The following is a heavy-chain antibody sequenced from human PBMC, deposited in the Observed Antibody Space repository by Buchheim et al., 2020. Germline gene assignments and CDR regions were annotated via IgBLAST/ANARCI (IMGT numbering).Heavy chain of an antibody. CDR1: GYSFTTFD. D-gene: IGHD6-19*01. CDR2: ISPSDGST. Sequence: QVQVVQSGAEVKKPGASVKVSCKALGYSFTTFDTHWVRQAPGQGLEWLGRISPSDGSTTLAQKLHGRIIMTRDTSTDTVYMELSSLRSEDTAIYYCARVLRDSNGWDHYDQWGQGAL. V-gene: IGHV1-46*01. CDR3: ARVLRDSNGWDHYDQ. J-gene: IGHJ4*02.